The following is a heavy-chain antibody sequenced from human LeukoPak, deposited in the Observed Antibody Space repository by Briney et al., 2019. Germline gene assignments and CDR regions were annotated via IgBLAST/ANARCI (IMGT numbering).Heavy chain of an antibody. CDR2: IIPIFGTA. J-gene: IGHJ4*02. CDR1: GGTFSSYA. CDR3: ARGPAPGAVAGTGVYYFDY. D-gene: IGHD6-19*01. V-gene: IGHV1-69*13. Sequence: GASVKVSCKASGGTFSSYAISWVRQAPGQGLQWMGGIIPIFGTANYAQKFQGRVTTTADESTSTAYMELSSLRSEDTAVYYCARGPAPGAVAGTGVYYFDYWGQGTLVTVSS.